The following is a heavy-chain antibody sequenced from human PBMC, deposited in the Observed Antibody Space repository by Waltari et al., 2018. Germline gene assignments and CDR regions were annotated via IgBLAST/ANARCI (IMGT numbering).Heavy chain of an antibody. CDR2: IKPDGSET. CDR3: TKGGHVDF. V-gene: IGHV3-7*01. D-gene: IGHD3-10*01. CDR1: GFPFSTYW. J-gene: IGHJ4*02. Sequence: EVQLVESGGGLVQPGGSLRLSCVASGFPFSTYWMTWVRQAPGKGGEWGGNIKPDGSETYYVESVKGRFTISKDNAKNSLYLQMNNLRAEDTAVYYCTKGGHVDFCGPGSLVTVSS.